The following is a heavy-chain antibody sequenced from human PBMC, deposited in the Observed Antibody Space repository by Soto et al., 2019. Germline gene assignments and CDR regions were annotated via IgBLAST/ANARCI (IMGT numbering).Heavy chain of an antibody. D-gene: IGHD4-17*01. CDR1: GFTFSNYG. CDR3: AAGNDYGEDY. J-gene: IGHJ4*02. CDR2: IWYDGSNK. Sequence: QVQLVESGGGVVQPGRSLRLSCAASGFTFSNYGMHWVRQAPGKGLEWVAVIWYDGSNKYYADSVKGRFTISRDNSKNTLYLQMGSLRAEDTAVYHCAAGNDYGEDYWGQGTLVTVSS. V-gene: IGHV3-33*01.